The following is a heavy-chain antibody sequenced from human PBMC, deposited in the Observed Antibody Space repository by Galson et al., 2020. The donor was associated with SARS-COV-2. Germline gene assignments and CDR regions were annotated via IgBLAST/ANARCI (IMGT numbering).Heavy chain of an antibody. Sequence: GGSLRLPCAASGFTFSSYAMSWVRQAPGKGLEWVSAISGSGGSTYYADSVKGRFTISRDNSKNTLYLQMNSLRAEDTAVYYCAKDPHGYSSGWYPGYWGQGTLVTVSS. CDR2: ISGSGGST. CDR3: AKDPHGYSSGWYPGY. J-gene: IGHJ4*02. V-gene: IGHV3-23*01. D-gene: IGHD6-19*01. CDR1: GFTFSSYA.